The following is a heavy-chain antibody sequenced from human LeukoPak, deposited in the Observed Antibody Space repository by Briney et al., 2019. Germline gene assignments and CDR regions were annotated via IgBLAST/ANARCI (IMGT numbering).Heavy chain of an antibody. V-gene: IGHV1-2*02. CDR2: INPNSGGT. CDR3: ARGEGYSYGSFDY. Sequence: ASVKVSCKASGYTFTGYYMHWVRQAPGQGLEWMGWINPNSGGTNYAQKFQGRVTMTRDTSTSTVYMELSSLRSEDTAVYYCARGEGYSYGSFDYWGQGTLVTVSS. D-gene: IGHD5-18*01. J-gene: IGHJ4*02. CDR1: GYTFTGYY.